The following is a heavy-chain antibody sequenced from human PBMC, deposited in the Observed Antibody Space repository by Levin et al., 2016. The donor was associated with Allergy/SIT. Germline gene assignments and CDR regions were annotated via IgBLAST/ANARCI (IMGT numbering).Heavy chain of an antibody. CDR2: IIPILGIA. J-gene: IGHJ4*02. D-gene: IGHD1-14*01. V-gene: IGHV1-69*04. Sequence: WVRQAPGQGLEWMGRIIPILGIANYAQKFQGRVTITADKSTSTAYMELSSLRSEDTAVYYCAREGGTYGLYYFDYWGQGTLVTVSS. CDR3: AREGGTYGLYYFDY.